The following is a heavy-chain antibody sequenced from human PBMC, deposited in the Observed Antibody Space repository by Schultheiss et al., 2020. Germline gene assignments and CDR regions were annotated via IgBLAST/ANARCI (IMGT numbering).Heavy chain of an antibody. Sequence: GGSLRLSCAASGFTFNFYAMTWVRQAPGKGLEWVSTISAPGGSTYYADFVKGRFTISRDNSKNTLYLQMNNLRAEDTALYYCARGSGSGWIWYVDLWGRGTLVTVSS. CDR3: ARGSGSGWIWYVDL. J-gene: IGHJ2*01. D-gene: IGHD6-19*01. V-gene: IGHV3-23*01. CDR1: GFTFNFYA. CDR2: ISAPGGST.